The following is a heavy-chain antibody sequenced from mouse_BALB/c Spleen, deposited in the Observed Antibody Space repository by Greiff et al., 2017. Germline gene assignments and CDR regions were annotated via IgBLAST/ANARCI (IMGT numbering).Heavy chain of an antibody. CDR3: SPIYYGNHYAMDY. Sequence: VQLQQSGAELVKPGASVKLSCTASGFNIKDTYMHWVKQRPEQGLEWIGRIDPANGNTKYDPKFQGKATITADTSSNTAYLQLSSLTSEDTAVYYCSPIYYGNHYAMDYWGQGTSVTVSS. J-gene: IGHJ4*01. D-gene: IGHD2-1*01. V-gene: IGHV14-3*02. CDR2: IDPANGNT. CDR1: GFNIKDTY.